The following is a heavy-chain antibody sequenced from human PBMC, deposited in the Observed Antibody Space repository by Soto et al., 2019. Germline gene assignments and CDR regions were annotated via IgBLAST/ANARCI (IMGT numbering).Heavy chain of an antibody. CDR1: GFTVSSDH. CDR2: MYYGGTT. J-gene: IGHJ3*01. V-gene: IGHV3-53*01. CDR3: AREAAGFDL. Sequence: EMQLVEPGGGLIQPGWSLRLSCAASGFTVSSDHMSWVRHAPGKGLEWISVMYYGGTTYYADSVQGRFTISRDSSTNTLYLQMTDLRADDTAVYYCAREAAGFDLWGQGTMVTVSS. D-gene: IGHD6-13*01.